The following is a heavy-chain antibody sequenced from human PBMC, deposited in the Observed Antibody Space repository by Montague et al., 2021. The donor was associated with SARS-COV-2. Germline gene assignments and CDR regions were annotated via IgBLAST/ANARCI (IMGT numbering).Heavy chain of an antibody. Sequence: SETLSLTCAVYGGSFSGYYWSWIRQPPGKGLEWIGETNYSGSTNYNPSLKSRVTISVDTSKNQFSLKLSSVTAADTAVYYCARVRYYGSGTFLDMDVWGQGTTVTVSS. CDR2: TNYSGST. CDR3: ARVRYYGSGTFLDMDV. V-gene: IGHV4-34*01. CDR1: GGSFSGYY. D-gene: IGHD3-10*01. J-gene: IGHJ6*02.